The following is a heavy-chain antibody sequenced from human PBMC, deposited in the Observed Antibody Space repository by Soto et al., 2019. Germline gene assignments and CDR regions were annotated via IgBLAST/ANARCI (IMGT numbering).Heavy chain of an antibody. V-gene: IGHV1-69*13. Sequence: SVKVSCKASGGTFSSYAISWVRQAPGQGLEWVGGIIPIFGTANYAQKFQGRVTITADESTSTAYMELSSLRSEDTAVYYCARDRGDSSGWYAGFNYGMDVWGQGTTVTVSS. CDR1: GGTFSSYA. CDR2: IIPIFGTA. D-gene: IGHD6-19*01. J-gene: IGHJ6*02. CDR3: ARDRGDSSGWYAGFNYGMDV.